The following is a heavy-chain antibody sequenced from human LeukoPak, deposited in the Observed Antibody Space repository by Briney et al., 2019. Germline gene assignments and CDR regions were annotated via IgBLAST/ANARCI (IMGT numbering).Heavy chain of an antibody. CDR2: ISGSSTYI. J-gene: IGHJ4*02. D-gene: IGHD6-19*01. CDR3: ARDLRSSGWYYFDY. CDR1: GFTFRSYS. Sequence: GGSLRLSCAASGFTFRSYSMIWVRQAPGKGLEWVSSISGSSTYIYYADSVKGRFTISRDNPKNSLYLQMNSLRAEDTAVYYCARDLRSSGWYYFDYWGQGTLVTVPS. V-gene: IGHV3-21*01.